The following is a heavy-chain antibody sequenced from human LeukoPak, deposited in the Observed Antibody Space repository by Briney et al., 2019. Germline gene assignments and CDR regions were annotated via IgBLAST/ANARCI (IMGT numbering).Heavy chain of an antibody. V-gene: IGHV4-59*08. CDR2: MYYSGST. CDR3: ARGMGIAAHLPFDY. J-gene: IGHJ4*02. D-gene: IGHD6-13*01. CDR1: GGSISSYY. Sequence: SETLSLTCTVSGGSISSYYWSWIRQPPGKGLEWIGYMYYSGSTNYNPSLKSRVTISVDTSKNQFSLKLSSVTAADTAVYYCARGMGIAAHLPFDYWGQGTLVTVSS.